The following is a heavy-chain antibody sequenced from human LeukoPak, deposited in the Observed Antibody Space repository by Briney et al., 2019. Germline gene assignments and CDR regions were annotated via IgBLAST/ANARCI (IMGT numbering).Heavy chain of an antibody. CDR2: ISNSGNTL. CDR1: GFAFSDFY. Sequence: GGPLRLSCAASGFAFSDFYMFWIRQAPGKGLEWISYISNSGNTLYYADSVKGRFTISRDNDKNLLYLQMNSLRADDTAVYYCARDALGSYDYWGQGTLVTVS. D-gene: IGHD3-10*01. CDR3: ARDALGSYDY. J-gene: IGHJ4*02. V-gene: IGHV3-11*01.